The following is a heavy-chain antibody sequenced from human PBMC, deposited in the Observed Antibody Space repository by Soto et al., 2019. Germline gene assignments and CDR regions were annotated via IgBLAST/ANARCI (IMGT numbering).Heavy chain of an antibody. Sequence: ASVKVSCKASGYTFTSYGISWVRQAPGQGLEWMGWISACNGNTKYAQKLQGRVTITRDTSASTAYMELSSLRSEDTAVYYCARGPAIWYYGDYDDAFDIWGQGTMVTVSS. CDR2: ISACNGNT. J-gene: IGHJ3*02. CDR3: ARGPAIWYYGDYDDAFDI. D-gene: IGHD4-17*01. V-gene: IGHV1-18*01. CDR1: GYTFTSYG.